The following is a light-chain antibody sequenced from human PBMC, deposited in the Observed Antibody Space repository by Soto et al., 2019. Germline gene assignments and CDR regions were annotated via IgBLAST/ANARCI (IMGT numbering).Light chain of an antibody. J-gene: IGKJ5*01. CDR3: QQYFTSPIT. V-gene: IGKV3-20*01. Sequence: EIVLTQSPGTLALSPGERATLSCRASQSVNSRLAWYQHKPGQAPRLLLSGASNRASGIPARFSAWGSGTDFTLTISRVDPADFAFYYCQQYFTSPITFGQGTRLEIK. CDR1: QSVNSR. CDR2: GAS.